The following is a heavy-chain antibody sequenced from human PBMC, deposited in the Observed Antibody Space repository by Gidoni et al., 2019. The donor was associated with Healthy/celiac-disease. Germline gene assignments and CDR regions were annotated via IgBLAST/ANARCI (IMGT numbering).Heavy chain of an antibody. Sequence: QVQLQESGPGLVKPSETLSPTCTVPGGSVSSGSYYWSWIRQHPGKGLEWIGYIYYSGSTNYNPSLKSRVTISVDTSKNQFSLKLSSVTAADTAVYYCARRSYELGDYVPDAFDIWGQGTMVTVSS. J-gene: IGHJ3*02. CDR3: ARRSYELGDYVPDAFDI. V-gene: IGHV4-61*01. D-gene: IGHD4-17*01. CDR1: GGSVSSGSYY. CDR2: IYYSGST.